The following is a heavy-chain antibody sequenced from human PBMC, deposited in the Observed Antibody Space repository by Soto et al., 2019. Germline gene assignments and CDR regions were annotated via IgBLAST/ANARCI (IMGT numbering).Heavy chain of an antibody. J-gene: IGHJ4*02. D-gene: IGHD2-2*01. Sequence: SETLSLTCAVYGESFSGYYWTWLRQPPGEGLEWIGEITRSGNTNYNPSLKSRVTISTDTSKNQFSLHLTSVTAADTAVYYCARVPDYWGQGILVTVPQ. CDR3: ARVPDY. V-gene: IGHV4-34*01. CDR1: GESFSGYY. CDR2: ITRSGNT.